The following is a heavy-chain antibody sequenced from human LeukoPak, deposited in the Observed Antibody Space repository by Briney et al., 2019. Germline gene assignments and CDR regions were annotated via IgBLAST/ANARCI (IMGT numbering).Heavy chain of an antibody. J-gene: IGHJ5*02. D-gene: IGHD3-10*01. CDR1: GFTFSRFW. CDR2: IKQDGSNK. V-gene: IGHV3-7*01. CDR3: ATLDRTVVTMVRGRYNWFDP. Sequence: PGGSLRLSCAASGFTFSRFWMSWVRQAPGKGLEWVANIKQDGSNKYYADSVKGRFTISRDNSKNTLYLQMNSLRAEDTAVYYCATLDRTVVTMVRGRYNWFDPWGQGTLVTVSS.